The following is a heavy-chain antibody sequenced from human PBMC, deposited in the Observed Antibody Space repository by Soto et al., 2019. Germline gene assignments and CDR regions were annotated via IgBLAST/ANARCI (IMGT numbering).Heavy chain of an antibody. CDR1: GYTFTSYD. Sequence: ASVKVSCKASGYTFTSYDINWVRQATGQGLEWMGWMNPNSGNAGYAQKFQGRVTMTRNTSISTAYMELSSLRSEDTAVYYCASLPTRRRWRDAFDIWGQGTMVTVSS. CDR2: MNPNSGNA. V-gene: IGHV1-8*01. D-gene: IGHD4-17*01. J-gene: IGHJ3*02. CDR3: ASLPTRRRWRDAFDI.